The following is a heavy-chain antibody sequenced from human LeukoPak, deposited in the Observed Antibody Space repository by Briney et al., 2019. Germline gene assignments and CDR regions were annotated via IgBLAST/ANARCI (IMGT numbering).Heavy chain of an antibody. Sequence: GGSLRLSCAASGFTFSSYAMHWVRQAPGKGLEWVAVISYDGSNKYYADSVKGRFTISRDNSKNTLYLQMNSLRAEDTAVYYCARARVHCSSTSCSTAEFDPWGQGTLVTVSS. D-gene: IGHD2-2*01. J-gene: IGHJ5*02. CDR1: GFTFSSYA. CDR3: ARARVHCSSTSCSTAEFDP. V-gene: IGHV3-30-3*01. CDR2: ISYDGSNK.